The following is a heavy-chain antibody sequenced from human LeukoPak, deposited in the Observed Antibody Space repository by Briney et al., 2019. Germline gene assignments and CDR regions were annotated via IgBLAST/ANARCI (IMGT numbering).Heavy chain of an antibody. D-gene: IGHD6-13*01. J-gene: IGHJ4*02. CDR3: AIWGAAAGPDFDY. CDR2: IRYDGSNK. CDR1: GFTFSSYG. V-gene: IGHV3-30*02. Sequence: GGSLRLSCAASGFTFSSYGMRWVRQAPGKGLEWVAFIRYDGSNKYYADSVKGRFTISRDNSKNTLYLQMNSLRAEDTAVYYCAIWGAAAGPDFDYWGQGTLVTVSS.